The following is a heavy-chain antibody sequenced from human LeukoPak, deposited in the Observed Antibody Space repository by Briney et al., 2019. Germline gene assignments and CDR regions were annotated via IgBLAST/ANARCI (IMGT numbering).Heavy chain of an antibody. D-gene: IGHD4-11*01. CDR3: ARECRYSNYWFDP. Sequence: SLKPSCKASGGTFSSYAISWVRQAPGQGREWMGGIIPIFGTANYAQKFQGRVTITTDESTSTAYMELSSLRSEDTAVYYCARECRYSNYWFDPWGQGTLVTVSS. CDR2: IIPIFGTA. J-gene: IGHJ5*02. CDR1: GGTFSSYA. V-gene: IGHV1-69*05.